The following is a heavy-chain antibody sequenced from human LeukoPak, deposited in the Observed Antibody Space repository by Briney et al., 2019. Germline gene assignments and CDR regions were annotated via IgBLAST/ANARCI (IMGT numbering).Heavy chain of an antibody. CDR1: GYSISCGYF. CDR2: FSYSGST. J-gene: IGHJ4*02. Sequence: SETLSLTCTVSGYSISCGYFWGWIRQPPGKGLEWIGSFSYSGSTYYNPSLKSRVTISVDTSKNQFSLKLTSVTAADTAVYYCARIDSWGQGTLVTVSS. CDR3: ARIDS. V-gene: IGHV4-38-2*02.